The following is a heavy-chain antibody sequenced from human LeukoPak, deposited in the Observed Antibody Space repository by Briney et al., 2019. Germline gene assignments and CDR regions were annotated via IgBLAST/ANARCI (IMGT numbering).Heavy chain of an antibody. D-gene: IGHD3-10*01. CDR1: GFTFSSYE. J-gene: IGHJ3*02. CDR3: ARVHYYGSGSHSNAFDI. CDR2: ISSSGSTI. Sequence: GGSLRLSCAASGFTFSSYEMNWVRQAPGKGLEWVSYISSSGSTIYYADSVKGRFTISRDNAKNSLYLQMNSLRAEDTAVYYCARVHYYGSGSHSNAFDIWGQGTMVTVSS. V-gene: IGHV3-48*03.